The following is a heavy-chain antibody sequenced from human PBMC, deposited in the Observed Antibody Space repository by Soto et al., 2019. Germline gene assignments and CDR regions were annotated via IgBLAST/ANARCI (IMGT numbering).Heavy chain of an antibody. J-gene: IGHJ6*02. CDR2: IYYSGST. Sequence: LSLTCTVSGGSISSYYWSWIRQPPGKGLEWIGYIYYSGSTNYNPSLKSRVTISVDTSKNQFSLKLSSVTAADTAVYYCARAQITIFGVAPYGMDVWGQGTTVTVSS. D-gene: IGHD3-3*01. V-gene: IGHV4-59*01. CDR1: GGSISSYY. CDR3: ARAQITIFGVAPYGMDV.